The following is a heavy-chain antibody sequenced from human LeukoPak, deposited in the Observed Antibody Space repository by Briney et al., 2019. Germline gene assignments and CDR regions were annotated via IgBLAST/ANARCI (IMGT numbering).Heavy chain of an antibody. J-gene: IGHJ6*02. V-gene: IGHV4-34*01. CDR2: INHSGST. CDR3: ARGWGYCSSTSCYGNYYYYYYGMDV. CDR1: GGSISSYY. Sequence: SETLSLTCTVSGGSISSYYWSWIRQPPGKGLEWIGEINHSGSTNYNPSLKSRVTISVDTSKNQFSLKLSSVTAADTAVYYCARGWGYCSSTSCYGNYYYYYYGMDVWGQGTTVTVSS. D-gene: IGHD2-2*01.